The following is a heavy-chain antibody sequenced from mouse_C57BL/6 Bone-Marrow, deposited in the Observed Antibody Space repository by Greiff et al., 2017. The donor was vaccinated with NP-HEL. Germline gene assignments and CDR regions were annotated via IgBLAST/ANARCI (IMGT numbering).Heavy chain of an antibody. D-gene: IGHD2-5*01. CDR3: ARPYYSNYDWYFDV. CDR2: ISSGSSTI. Sequence: EVTVVESGGGLVKPGGSLKLSCAASGFTFSDYGMHWVRQAPEKGLEWVAYISSGSSTIYYADTVKGRFIITRDNAKNTLFLQMTSLRSEDTAMYYCARPYYSNYDWYFDVWGTGTTVTVSS. J-gene: IGHJ1*03. CDR1: GFTFSDYG. V-gene: IGHV5-17*01.